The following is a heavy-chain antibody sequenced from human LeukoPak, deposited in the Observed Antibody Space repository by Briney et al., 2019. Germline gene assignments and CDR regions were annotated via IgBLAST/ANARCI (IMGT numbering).Heavy chain of an antibody. CDR3: ATIDSSSPRD. CDR2: INQGGGAK. CDR1: GFTFSSYW. J-gene: IGHJ4*02. Sequence: GGSLRLSCVASGFTFSSYWMTWVRQQPGKGLEWVANINQGGGAKYYLDSVKGRFTISRDNANNSLYLQMNSLRVDDTAVYYCATIDSSSPRDWGQGTLVTVSS. V-gene: IGHV3-7*03. D-gene: IGHD6-13*01.